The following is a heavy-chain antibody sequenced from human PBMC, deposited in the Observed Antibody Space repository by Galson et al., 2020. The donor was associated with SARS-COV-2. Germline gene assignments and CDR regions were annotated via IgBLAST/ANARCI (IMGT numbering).Heavy chain of an antibody. CDR2: INSDGTTT. CDR3: ARPLVTETSWFDP. J-gene: IGHJ5*02. D-gene: IGHD2-2*01. Sequence: GESLKISFAASGFTFSSYWMHWVRQAPGKGLVWVSRINSDGTTTTYADSVKGRFTISRDNAKNTLNLQMNSLRAEDTAVYYCARPLVTETSWFDPWGKGTLVTVSS. V-gene: IGHV3-74*01. CDR1: GFTFSSYW.